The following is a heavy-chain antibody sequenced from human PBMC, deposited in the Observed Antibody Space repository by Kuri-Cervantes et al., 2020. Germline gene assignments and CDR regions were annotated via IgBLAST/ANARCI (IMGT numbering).Heavy chain of an antibody. CDR1: GYTFTGYY. J-gene: IGHJ4*02. Sequence: ASVKVSCKASGYTFTGYYIHWVRQAPGQGLEWMGWISAYNGNTNYAQKLQGRVTMTTDTSTSTAYMELRSLRSDETAVYYCARTISLKTTVTTVIGSFDYWGQGTLVTVSS. V-gene: IGHV1-18*04. CDR3: ARTISLKTTVTTVIGSFDY. CDR2: ISAYNGNT. D-gene: IGHD4-17*01.